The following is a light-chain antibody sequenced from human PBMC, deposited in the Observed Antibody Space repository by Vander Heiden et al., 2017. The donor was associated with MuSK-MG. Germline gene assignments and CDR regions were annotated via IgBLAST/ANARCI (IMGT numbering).Light chain of an antibody. V-gene: IGKV1-5*01. CDR2: DAT. CDR1: QSISSW. J-gene: IGKJ1*01. CDR3: QQYNTSPWT. Sequence: DIQMTQSPSTLSASVGDRVTITCRARQSISSWLTWYQQKPGKAPKLLIYDATILQSGVPSRFSGSGSGTEFTLTISSLQPDDFATYYCQQYNTSPWTFGQGTKVEIK.